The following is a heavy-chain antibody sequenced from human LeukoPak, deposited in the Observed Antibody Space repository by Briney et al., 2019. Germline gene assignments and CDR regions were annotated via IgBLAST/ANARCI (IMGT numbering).Heavy chain of an antibody. Sequence: ASVKVSCKASGGTFSSYAISWVRQAPGQGLEWMGWISAYNGNTNYAQKLQGRVTMTTDTSTSTAYMELRSLRSDDTAVYYCARVDLYYYDSSGSYGPDYWGQGTLVTVSS. CDR3: ARVDLYYYDSSGSYGPDY. CDR2: ISAYNGNT. J-gene: IGHJ4*02. CDR1: GGTFSSYA. D-gene: IGHD3-22*01. V-gene: IGHV1-18*01.